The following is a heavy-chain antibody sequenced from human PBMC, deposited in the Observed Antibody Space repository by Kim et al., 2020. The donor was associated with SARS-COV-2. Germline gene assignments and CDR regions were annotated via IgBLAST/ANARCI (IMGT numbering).Heavy chain of an antibody. J-gene: IGHJ6*02. CDR2: ISYDGSNK. V-gene: IGHV3-33*05. Sequence: GGSLRLSCAASGFTFSSYGMHWVRQAPGKGLEWVAVISYDGSNKYYADSVKGRFTISRDNSKKTLYVQMNSLRAEDTAVYYCAKVGCSGGTCFSLHHYYYYAMDVWGQGTTVTVSS. CDR3: AKVGCSGGTCFSLHHYYYYAMDV. D-gene: IGHD2-15*01. CDR1: GFTFSSYG.